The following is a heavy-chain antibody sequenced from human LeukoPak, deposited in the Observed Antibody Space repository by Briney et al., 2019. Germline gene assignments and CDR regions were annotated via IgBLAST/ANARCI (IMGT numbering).Heavy chain of an antibody. V-gene: IGHV4-4*07. J-gene: IGHJ5*02. CDR2: IYTSGST. D-gene: IGHD3-16*01. CDR3: ARDRDYIWGNWGLDL. CDR1: GASISSYY. Sequence: SETLSLTCRVSGASISSYYWSWLRQPAGQGLEGFGRIYTSGSTNYNPPLKSRVTMSVETSKTQFSLQLKSVTAADTAVYYCARDRDYIWGNWGLDLWGQGTLVSVSS.